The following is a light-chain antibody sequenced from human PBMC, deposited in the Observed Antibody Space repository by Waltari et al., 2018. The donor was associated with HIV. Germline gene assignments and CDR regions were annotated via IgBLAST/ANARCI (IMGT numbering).Light chain of an antibody. Sequence: SYELTQPPSVSVSPGQTARITCSGDTLSSKYTSWYQQKPGQAPSSVIFKDSERPSGSPERFSGSISGTTVTLTISEVQTEDEADYYCQSADHSDSCVFGTGTTLTVL. J-gene: IGLJ1*01. CDR3: QSADHSDSCV. CDR1: TLSSKY. V-gene: IGLV3-25*03. CDR2: KDS.